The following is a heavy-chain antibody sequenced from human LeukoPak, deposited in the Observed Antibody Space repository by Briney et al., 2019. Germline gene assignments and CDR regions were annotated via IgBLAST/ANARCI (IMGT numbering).Heavy chain of an antibody. J-gene: IGHJ4*02. CDR1: GFTFNSYS. V-gene: IGHV3-7*03. Sequence: QPGGSLRLSCTASGFTFNSYSMTWVRQAPGMGLEWVANIKHDGSEKYYVDSVRGRFTISRDNAKNSLYLQMNSLRAEDTAVYFCAKRGVVIRVILVGFHKEAYYFDSWGQGALVTVSS. CDR2: IKHDGSEK. D-gene: IGHD3-10*01. CDR3: AKRGVVIRVILVGFHKEAYYFDS.